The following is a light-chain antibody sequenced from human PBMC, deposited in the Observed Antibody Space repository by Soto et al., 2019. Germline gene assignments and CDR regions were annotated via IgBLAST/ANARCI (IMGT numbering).Light chain of an antibody. V-gene: IGLV2-8*01. J-gene: IGLJ2*01. CDR2: EVS. Sequence: QSALTQPPSASGSPGQSVTISCTGTSSDVGSYKYVSWYQQHPGKAPKLMIYEVSQRPSGVPDRFSGSKSGNTASLTVSGLQVDDEADYYCSSYAGSNNPVVFGGGTKLTVL. CDR1: SSDVGSYKY. CDR3: SSYAGSNNPVV.